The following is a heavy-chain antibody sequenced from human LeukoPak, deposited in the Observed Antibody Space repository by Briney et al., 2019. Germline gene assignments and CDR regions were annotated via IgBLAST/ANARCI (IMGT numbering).Heavy chain of an antibody. J-gene: IGHJ6*02. Sequence: GGSPRLSCAASGFTFRSYGMHWVRQAPGRGLEWVAVISYDGSNEYYVDPVKGRFNISRDNSKNTLYLQMHSLRVEDTARYYCAKGGNDFYYYGLDVWGQGTTVTVSS. CDR3: AKGGNDFYYYGLDV. V-gene: IGHV3-30*18. CDR1: GFTFRSYG. CDR2: ISYDGSNE. D-gene: IGHD1-1*01.